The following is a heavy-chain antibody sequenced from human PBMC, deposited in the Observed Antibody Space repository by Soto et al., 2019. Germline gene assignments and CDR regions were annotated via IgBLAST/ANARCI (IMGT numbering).Heavy chain of an antibody. CDR1: GFNFGTYA. J-gene: IGHJ6*02. CDR3: ARVTPGNNLYYFSGLDV. CDR2: IAYDGINT. V-gene: IGHV3-30-3*01. Sequence: XGSLRLSCVASGFNFGTYAIHWVRQAPGKGLQWVALIAYDGINTYYADSVKGRFTISRDNSKNTLHLQMNSLRPEDTGVYFCARVTPGNNLYYFSGLDVWGQGSSVTVSS. D-gene: IGHD1-1*01.